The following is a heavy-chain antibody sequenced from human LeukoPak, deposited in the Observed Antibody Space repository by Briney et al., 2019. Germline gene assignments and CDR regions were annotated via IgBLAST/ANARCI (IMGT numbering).Heavy chain of an antibody. CDR1: GGSFSGYY. V-gene: IGHV4-34*01. Sequence: SETLSLTCAVYGGSFSGYYWSWIPQPPGKPLEWIGEINHSGSTNYNPSLKSRVTISVDTSKNQFSLKLSSVTAADTAVYYCARGHIVVVPAVIEAGYYMDVWGKGTTVTVSS. J-gene: IGHJ6*03. CDR2: INHSGST. D-gene: IGHD2-2*01. CDR3: ARGHIVVVPAVIEAGYYMDV.